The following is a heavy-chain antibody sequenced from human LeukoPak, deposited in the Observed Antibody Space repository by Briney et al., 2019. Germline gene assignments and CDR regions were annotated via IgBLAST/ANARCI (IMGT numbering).Heavy chain of an antibody. CDR3: VWGSYPGNYFDY. J-gene: IGHJ4*02. D-gene: IGHD3-16*01. CDR1: GYSISSGYY. V-gene: IGHV4-38-2*01. Sequence: SETLSLTCAVSGYSISSGYYWGWIRQPPGKGLEWIGSIYHSGSTYYNPSLKSRVTISVDTSKNQFSLKLSSVTAADTAVYHCVWGSYPGNYFDYWGQGTLVTVSS. CDR2: IYHSGST.